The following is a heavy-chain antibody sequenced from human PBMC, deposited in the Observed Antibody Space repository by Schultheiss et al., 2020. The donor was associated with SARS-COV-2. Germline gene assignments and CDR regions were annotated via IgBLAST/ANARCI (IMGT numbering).Heavy chain of an antibody. D-gene: IGHD6-13*01. CDR3: ARGQTAGAKFDY. J-gene: IGHJ4*02. CDR1: GGSISSYY. CDR2: IYHSGST. V-gene: IGHV4-39*07. Sequence: SETLSLTCTVSGGSISSYYWGWIRQPPGKGLEWIGSIYHSGSTYYNPSLKSRVTISVDTSKNQFSLKLSSVTAADTAVYYCARGQTAGAKFDYWGQGTLVTVSS.